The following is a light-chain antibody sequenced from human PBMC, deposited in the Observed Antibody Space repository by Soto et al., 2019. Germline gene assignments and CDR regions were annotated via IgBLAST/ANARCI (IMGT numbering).Light chain of an antibody. J-gene: IGLJ2*01. CDR2: GNT. Sequence: QPVLTRPPSVSGAPGQRVTISCTGSSSNIGAGYDVHWYQQLPGTAPKVLIYGNTNRPSGVPDRFSGSKSGTSASLAITGLQAEDEADYYCQSYDSSLRGPVVFGGGTKLTVL. CDR3: QSYDSSLRGPVV. V-gene: IGLV1-40*01. CDR1: SSNIGAGYD.